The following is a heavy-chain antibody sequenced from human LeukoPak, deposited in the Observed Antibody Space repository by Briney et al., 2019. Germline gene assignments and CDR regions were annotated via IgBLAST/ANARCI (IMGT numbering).Heavy chain of an antibody. CDR2: INHSGST. V-gene: IGHV4-34*01. Sequence: SETLSLTCAVYGESFSGYYWSWIRQPPGKGLEWIGEINHSGSTNYNPSLKSRVTISVDTSKNQFSLKLSSVTAADTAVYYCARGGGHSSTNNEWGQGTLVTVSS. D-gene: IGHD6-19*01. J-gene: IGHJ4*02. CDR1: GESFSGYY. CDR3: ARGGGHSSTNNE.